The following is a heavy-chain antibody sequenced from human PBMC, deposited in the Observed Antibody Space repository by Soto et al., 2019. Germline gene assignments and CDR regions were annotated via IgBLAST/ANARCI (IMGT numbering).Heavy chain of an antibody. CDR2: IYYSGST. CDR1: GGSISSISYY. CDR3: ASYSGGGAATNFDY. Sequence: PSETLSLTCTVSGGSISSISYYWGWIRQPPGKGLEWIGSIYYSGSTYYNPSLKSRVTISVDTSKNQFSLKLSSVTAADTAVYYCASYSGGGAATNFDYWGQGTLVTVSS. V-gene: IGHV4-39*01. J-gene: IGHJ4*02. D-gene: IGHD2-15*01.